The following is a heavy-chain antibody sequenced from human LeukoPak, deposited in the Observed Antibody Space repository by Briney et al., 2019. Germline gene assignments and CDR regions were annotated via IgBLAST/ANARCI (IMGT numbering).Heavy chain of an antibody. D-gene: IGHD2-21*02. CDR2: ISGSGGST. CDR3: AKEPLYCGGDCYEPLDY. Sequence: GGSLRLSCAASGFTVSSNYMSWVRQAPGKGLEWVSRISGSGGSTYYADSVKGRFTISRDNSKNTLYLQMNSLRAEDTAVYYCAKEPLYCGGDCYEPLDYWGQGTLVPVSS. V-gene: IGHV3-23*01. CDR1: GFTVSSNY. J-gene: IGHJ4*02.